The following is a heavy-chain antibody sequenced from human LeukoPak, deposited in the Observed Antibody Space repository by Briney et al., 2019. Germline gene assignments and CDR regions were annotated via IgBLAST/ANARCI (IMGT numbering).Heavy chain of an antibody. D-gene: IGHD4-11*01. CDR1: GFTFSDYS. CDR3: ARMDDYTNYYFDY. J-gene: IGHJ4*02. Sequence: GGSLRLSCAASGFTFSDYSMYWVRQAPGKGLEFVSAISSNGDRTYYARSVKGRFTISRDNAKNTVDLQMGSLRPEDMGVYFCARMDDYTNYYFDYWGQGTMVTVSS. CDR2: ISSNGDRT. V-gene: IGHV3-64*01.